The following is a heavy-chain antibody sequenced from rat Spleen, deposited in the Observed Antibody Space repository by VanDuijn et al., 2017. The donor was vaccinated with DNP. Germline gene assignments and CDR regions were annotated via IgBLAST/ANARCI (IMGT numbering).Heavy chain of an antibody. V-gene: IGHV5S10*01. CDR1: GFTFSDYD. CDR3: ATYTTVVGYFDY. D-gene: IGHD1-1*01. Sequence: EVLLVESDGGLVQPGRSLKLSCAVSGFTFSDYDMAWVRQAPTKGLEWVASIVYDGSSTYYRDSVKGRFTISRYNAKTTLYLQMDSLRSEDTATYYCATYTTVVGYFDYWGQGVMVTVSS. CDR2: IVYDGSST. J-gene: IGHJ2*01.